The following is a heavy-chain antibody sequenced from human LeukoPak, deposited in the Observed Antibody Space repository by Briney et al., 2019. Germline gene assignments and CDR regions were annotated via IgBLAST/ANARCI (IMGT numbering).Heavy chain of an antibody. J-gene: IGHJ3*02. D-gene: IGHD1-26*01. V-gene: IGHV3-7*01. Sequence: GGSLRLSCAGSGFTFSRNWMCWVRQAPGKGLEWVANINHDGSEESYVDSVKGRFTVSRDNAKKSLYLQMNSLRAEDTAVYYCARSRSGSYSIWGQGTMVTVSS. CDR1: GFTFSRNW. CDR3: ARSRSGSYSI. CDR2: INHDGSEE.